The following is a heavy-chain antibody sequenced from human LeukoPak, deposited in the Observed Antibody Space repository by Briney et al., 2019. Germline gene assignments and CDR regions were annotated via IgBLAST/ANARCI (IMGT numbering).Heavy chain of an antibody. CDR2: IIPKFGAA. Sequence: SVKVSFKASGGIFSRDAINWVRQAPGQGLEWMGGIIPKFGAANYAQKFQGRLMITADESTSTAYMELNRLRSDDTAVYYCAKGIYYDSGSHPPYLDYWGQGTLVTVSS. CDR1: GGIFSRDA. CDR3: AKGIYYDSGSHPPYLDY. V-gene: IGHV1-69*01. D-gene: IGHD3-10*01. J-gene: IGHJ4*02.